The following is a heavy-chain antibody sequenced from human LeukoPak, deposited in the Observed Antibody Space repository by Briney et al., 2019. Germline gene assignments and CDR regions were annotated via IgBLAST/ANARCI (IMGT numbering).Heavy chain of an antibody. V-gene: IGHV4-34*01. CDR3: ARALGDCSSTSCHTDFDY. CDR2: INHSGST. D-gene: IGHD2-2*01. Sequence: SETLSLTCAVYSGSFSGYYWSWIRQPPGKGLEWIGEINHSGSTNYNPSLKSRVTISVDTSKNQFSLKLSSVTAADTAVYYCARALGDCSSTSCHTDFDYWGQGTLVTVSS. J-gene: IGHJ4*02. CDR1: SGSFSGYY.